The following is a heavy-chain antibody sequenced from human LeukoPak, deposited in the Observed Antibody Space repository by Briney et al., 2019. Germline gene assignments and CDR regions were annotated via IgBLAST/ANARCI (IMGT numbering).Heavy chain of an antibody. Sequence: GGSLRLSCAASGFTFSSYGMHWVRQAPGKGLEWVAVISYDGSNKYYADSVKGRFTISRDNSKNTLYLQMNSLRAEDTAVYYCAKAFGGYYYYYYMDVWGKGTTVTVSS. CDR3: AKAFGGYYYYYYMDV. D-gene: IGHD3-10*01. CDR2: ISYDGSNK. V-gene: IGHV3-30*18. J-gene: IGHJ6*03. CDR1: GFTFSSYG.